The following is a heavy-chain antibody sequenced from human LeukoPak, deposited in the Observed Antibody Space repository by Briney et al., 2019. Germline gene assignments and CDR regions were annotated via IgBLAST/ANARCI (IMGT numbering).Heavy chain of an antibody. V-gene: IGHV3-11*06. CDR2: ISSSSSYT. Sequence: GGSLRLSCAASGFTSSDYYMSWLRQAPRKGLEWISFISSSSSYTNYADSVKGRFTISRDNAKNSLYLQMNSLRAEDTAVYYCASDSPTPVSWGQGTLVTVSS. CDR3: ASDSPTPVS. J-gene: IGHJ5*02. CDR1: GFTSSDYY.